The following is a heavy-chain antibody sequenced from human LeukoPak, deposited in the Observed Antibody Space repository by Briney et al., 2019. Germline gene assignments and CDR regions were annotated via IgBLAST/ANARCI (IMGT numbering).Heavy chain of an antibody. J-gene: IGHJ6*03. V-gene: IGHV3-64*02. CDR2: VNANGGST. CDR3: ARAPYYYMDV. CDR1: GFTFSTYA. Sequence: GGSLRLSCAASGFTFSTYAMHWVRQAPGQGLEYVSAVNANGGSTYYADSVKGRFTISRDNSKNTLYLQMGSLRPEDMAVYYCARAPYYYMDVWGKGTTVTVSS.